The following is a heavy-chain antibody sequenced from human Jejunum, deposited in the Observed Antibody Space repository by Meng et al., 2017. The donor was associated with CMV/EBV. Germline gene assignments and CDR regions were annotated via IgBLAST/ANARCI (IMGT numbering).Heavy chain of an antibody. CDR3: ATGISIFGGTFRDY. J-gene: IGHJ4*02. V-gene: IGHV3-21*06. CDR2: ISSGSNNI. D-gene: IGHD3-3*01. Sequence: SGFPVSGYNMKWVRQAPGKGLEWLSAISSGSNNIYYAHSVRGRFTISRDNAKNSVYLQINSLGVEDTAVYYCATGISIFGGTFRDYWGQGTLVTVSS. CDR1: GFPVSGYN.